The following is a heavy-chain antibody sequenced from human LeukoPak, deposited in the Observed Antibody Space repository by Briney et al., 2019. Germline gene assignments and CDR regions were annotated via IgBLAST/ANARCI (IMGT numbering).Heavy chain of an antibody. CDR1: GFTFSDYQ. V-gene: IGHV3-11*03. CDR3: AKAYYDTSGRMGGFDY. D-gene: IGHD3-22*01. J-gene: IGHJ4*02. Sequence: PGGSLRLSCAASGFTFSDYQMSWIRQAPGKGLEWVSYISSSSSYTNYADSVKGRFTISRDNAKNSLYLQMNSLTAEDTAVYYCAKAYYDTSGRMGGFDYWGQGTLVTVSS. CDR2: ISSSSSYT.